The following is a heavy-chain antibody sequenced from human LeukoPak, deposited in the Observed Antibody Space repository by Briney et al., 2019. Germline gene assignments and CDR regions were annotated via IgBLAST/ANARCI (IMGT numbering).Heavy chain of an antibody. CDR2: IIPIFGTA. Sequence: RASVKVSCKASGGTFSSYAISWVRQAPGQGLEWMGGIIPIFGTANYAQKFQGRVTITADKSTSTAYMELSSLRSEDTAVYYCAIAAARKSRYYYFDYWGQGTLVTVSS. D-gene: IGHD6-13*01. J-gene: IGHJ4*02. CDR3: AIAAARKSRYYYFDY. CDR1: GGTFSSYA. V-gene: IGHV1-69*06.